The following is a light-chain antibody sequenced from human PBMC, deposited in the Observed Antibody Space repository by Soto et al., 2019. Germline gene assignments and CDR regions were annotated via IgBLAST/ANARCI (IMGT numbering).Light chain of an antibody. V-gene: IGLV1-44*01. Sequence: QSVLTQTPSASGTPGQTVTISCSGSRSNIGNNAVSWYQQFPGTAPKLLIYNHNQRPSGVPDRFSGSKSGTSASLAISGLQSEDEADYYCATWDDSLNARGVFGGGTKLTVL. J-gene: IGLJ3*02. CDR2: NHN. CDR3: ATWDDSLNARGV. CDR1: RSNIGNNA.